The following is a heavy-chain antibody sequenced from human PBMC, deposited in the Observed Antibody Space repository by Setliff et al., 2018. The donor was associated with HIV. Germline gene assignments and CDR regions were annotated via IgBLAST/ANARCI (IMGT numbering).Heavy chain of an antibody. J-gene: IGHJ6*03. CDR1: GYTFTSYG. CDR2: ISAYNGNT. D-gene: IGHD2-2*01. CDR3: ARGQLGRQGYCSSTSCYYYYYMDV. V-gene: IGHV1-18*01. Sequence: ASVKVSCKASGYTFTSYGISWVRQAPGQGLEWVGWISAYNGNTNYAQKLQGRVTMTTDTSTSTAYMELRSLRPDDTAVYFCARGQLGRQGYCSSTSCYYYYYMDVWGKGTTVTV.